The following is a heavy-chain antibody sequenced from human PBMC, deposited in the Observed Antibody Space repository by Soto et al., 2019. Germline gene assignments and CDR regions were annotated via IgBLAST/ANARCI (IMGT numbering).Heavy chain of an antibody. J-gene: IGHJ4*02. CDR2: INHSGST. Sequence: QVQLQQWGAGLLKPSETLSLTCAVYGGSFSGYYWSWIRQPPGKGLEWIGEINHSGSTNYNPSLKSRVTISVDTSKNQFSLKLSSVTAADTAVYYCARGQITFGGDYFDYWGQGTLVTVSS. D-gene: IGHD3-16*01. V-gene: IGHV4-34*01. CDR3: ARGQITFGGDYFDY. CDR1: GGSFSGYY.